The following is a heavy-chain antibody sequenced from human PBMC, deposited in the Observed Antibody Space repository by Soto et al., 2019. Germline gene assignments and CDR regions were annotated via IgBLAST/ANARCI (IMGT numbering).Heavy chain of an antibody. CDR2: IIPILGIA. CDR1: GGTFSSYT. CDR3: ARVDPYVAAVGY. Sequence: GASVKVSCKASGGTFSSYTISWVRQAPGQGLEWMGRIIPILGIANYAQKFQGRVTITADKSTSTAYMELSSLRSEDTAVYYCARVDPYVAAVGYWGQGTLVTVSS. J-gene: IGHJ4*02. D-gene: IGHD6-13*01. V-gene: IGHV1-69*02.